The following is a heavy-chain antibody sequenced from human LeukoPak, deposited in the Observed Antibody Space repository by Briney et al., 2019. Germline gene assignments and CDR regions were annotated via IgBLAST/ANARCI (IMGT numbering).Heavy chain of an antibody. CDR2: ISGTRSFI. Sequence: PGGSLRLSCAASGFTFSSYTMNWVRQAPGKGLEWVSSISGTRSFIYYADSVRGRFTISRDNAKNSLYLQVNSLRAEDTAVYYCARPRGSGSGRYFDYWGQGILVTVSS. D-gene: IGHD3-10*01. CDR3: ARPRGSGSGRYFDY. V-gene: IGHV3-21*01. J-gene: IGHJ4*02. CDR1: GFTFSSYT.